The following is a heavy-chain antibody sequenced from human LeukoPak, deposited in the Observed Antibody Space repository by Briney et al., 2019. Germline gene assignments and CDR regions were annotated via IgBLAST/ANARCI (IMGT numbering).Heavy chain of an antibody. CDR1: GYTFTSYG. J-gene: IGHJ3*02. CDR3: ARVGGGSSGYYQDAFDI. Sequence: ASVKVSCNASGYTFTSYGISWVRQAPGQGLEWMGWINAYNGNTNYAQKLQGRVTMTTDTSTSTAYMELRSLRSDDTAVYYCARVGGGSSGYYQDAFDIWGQGTMVTV. V-gene: IGHV1-18*01. CDR2: INAYNGNT. D-gene: IGHD3-22*01.